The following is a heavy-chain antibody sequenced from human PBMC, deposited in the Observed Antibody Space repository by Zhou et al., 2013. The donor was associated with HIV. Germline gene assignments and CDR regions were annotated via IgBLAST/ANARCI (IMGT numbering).Heavy chain of an antibody. CDR2: IIPSFNSP. CDR3: ARPSGAYSGHVWSFMDV. CDR1: GGTFHSYG. Sequence: QVQLEQSGAEVKKPESSVKVSCKTSGGTFHSYGINWVRQAPGQGLEWMGGIIPSFNSPSYAQNFQGRVTITADESTDTVYMELSNLRSEDTAVYYCARPSGAYSGHVWSFMDVWGSGDPGHRSP. V-gene: IGHV1-69*12. D-gene: IGHD3-16*01. J-gene: IGHJ6*03.